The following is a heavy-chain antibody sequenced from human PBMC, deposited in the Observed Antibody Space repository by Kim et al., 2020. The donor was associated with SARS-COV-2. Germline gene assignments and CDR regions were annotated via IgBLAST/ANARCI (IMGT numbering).Heavy chain of an antibody. Sequence: NPSLKSRVTISVDTSKNQFSLKLSSVTAADTAVYYCAREKVGAQLNYFDYWGQGTLVTVSS. D-gene: IGHD1-26*01. V-gene: IGHV4-59*01. J-gene: IGHJ4*02. CDR3: AREKVGAQLNYFDY.